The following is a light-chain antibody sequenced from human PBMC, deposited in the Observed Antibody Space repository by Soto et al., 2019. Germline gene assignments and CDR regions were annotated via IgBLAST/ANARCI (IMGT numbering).Light chain of an antibody. V-gene: IGKV2-28*01. J-gene: IGKJ5*01. CDR2: LGS. Sequence: DIVMTQSPLSLPVTPGEPASLSCRSSQSLLHSNGYNYLDWYLQKPGQSPQLLIYLGSNRASGVPDRFSGSGSGTDFTLEISRVETDDVGIYYCMQSTQLPPTFGQGTRLGIE. CDR1: QSLLHSNGYNY. CDR3: MQSTQLPPT.